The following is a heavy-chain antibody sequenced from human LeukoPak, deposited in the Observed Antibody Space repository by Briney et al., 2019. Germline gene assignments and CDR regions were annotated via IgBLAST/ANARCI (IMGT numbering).Heavy chain of an antibody. Sequence: KTSVTLSLTCTVSGGSISSHYWSWIRQPPGKGLEWIAYIYYSGSTNYNPSLQSRVTISVDTSKNQLSLKVSSVTAADTAVYYCARHMSSGTYPMDVWGQGTTVTVSS. V-gene: IGHV4-59*08. CDR1: GGSISSHY. J-gene: IGHJ6*02. D-gene: IGHD1-26*01. CDR2: IYYSGST. CDR3: ARHMSSGTYPMDV.